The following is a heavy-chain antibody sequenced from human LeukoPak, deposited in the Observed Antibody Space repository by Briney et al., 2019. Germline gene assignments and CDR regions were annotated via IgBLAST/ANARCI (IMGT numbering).Heavy chain of an antibody. V-gene: IGHV3-74*01. CDR1: GFTFSSYW. CDR2: INSDGSST. CDR3: ARIPTYYYDRSGYYYFDY. J-gene: IGHJ4*02. Sequence: PGGSLRLSCAASGFTFSSYWMHWVRQAPGKGLVWVSRINSDGSSTSYADSVKGRFTISRDNAKNTLYLQMNSLRAEDTAVYYCARIPTYYYDRSGYYYFDYWGQGTLVTVSS. D-gene: IGHD3-22*01.